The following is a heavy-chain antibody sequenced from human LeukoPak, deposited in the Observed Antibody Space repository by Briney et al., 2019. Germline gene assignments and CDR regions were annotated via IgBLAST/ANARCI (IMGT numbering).Heavy chain of an antibody. Sequence: GGSLRLSCAASGFNFASHWMHWVRQTSGKGLVWVSRVNSGGSGTSYADSVEGRFTISRDNAKNTLHLQMNSLRAEDTAVYYCVSFYETYWGRGTLVTVSS. CDR3: VSFYETY. V-gene: IGHV3-74*01. J-gene: IGHJ4*02. CDR2: VNSGGSGT. CDR1: GFNFASHW. D-gene: IGHD2/OR15-2a*01.